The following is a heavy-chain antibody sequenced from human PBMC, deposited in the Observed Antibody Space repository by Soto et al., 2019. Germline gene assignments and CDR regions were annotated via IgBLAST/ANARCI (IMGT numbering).Heavy chain of an antibody. CDR3: ARSYCGRDCYYDAFDI. D-gene: IGHD2-21*02. J-gene: IGHJ3*02. Sequence: QVQLVQSGAEVKKPGASVKVSCKASGYTFTGYYMHWVRQAPGQGLEWMGWINPNSGGTNYAQKFQGWVTMTRDTSISTAYMELSRLRSDDTAVYYCARSYCGRDCYYDAFDIWGQGTMVTVSS. CDR1: GYTFTGYY. CDR2: INPNSGGT. V-gene: IGHV1-2*04.